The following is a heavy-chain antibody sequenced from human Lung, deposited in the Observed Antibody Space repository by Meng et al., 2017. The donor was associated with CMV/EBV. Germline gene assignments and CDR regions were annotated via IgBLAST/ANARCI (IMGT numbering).Heavy chain of an antibody. CDR3: ASFPPPGKQWLVTDY. D-gene: IGHD6-19*01. Sequence: QVPLQESGPGLVNPSGTLSLTCAVSGGSISSSNWWSWVRQPPGKGLEWIGEIYHSGSTNYNPSLKSRVTISVDKSKNQFSLKLSSVTAADTAVYYCASFPPPGKQWLVTDYWGQGTLVTVSS. V-gene: IGHV4-4*02. J-gene: IGHJ4*02. CDR2: IYHSGST. CDR1: GGSISSSNW.